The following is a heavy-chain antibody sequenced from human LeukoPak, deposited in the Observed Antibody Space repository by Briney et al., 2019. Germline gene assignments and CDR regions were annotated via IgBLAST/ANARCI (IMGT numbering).Heavy chain of an antibody. CDR1: GGSFSGYY. CDR2: INHSGST. V-gene: IGHV4-34*01. D-gene: IGHD3-3*01. Sequence: SETLSLTCAVYGGSFSGYYWSWIRQPPGKGLEWIGEINHSGSTNYNPSLKSRVTISVDTSKNQFSLKLSSVTAADTAVYYCARGGEYDFWSGYSLFDYWGQGTLVTVSS. CDR3: ARGGEYDFWSGYSLFDY. J-gene: IGHJ4*02.